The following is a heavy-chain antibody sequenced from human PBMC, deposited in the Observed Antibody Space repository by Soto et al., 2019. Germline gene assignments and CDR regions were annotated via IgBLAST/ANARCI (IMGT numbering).Heavy chain of an antibody. CDR2: IYHGGTT. J-gene: IGHJ4*01. CDR3: ARVHVMVVAGSTFDY. Sequence: PSETLSLTCTVSGYSISGPSYWGLIRQPPGKGPEWIARIYHGGTTFYNPSLKSRITISVDTSNNQFSLKLTSVTAADTAVYYCARVHVMVVAGSTFDYWGHGTLVTVSS. V-gene: IGHV4-38-2*02. CDR1: GYSISGPSY. D-gene: IGHD6-19*01.